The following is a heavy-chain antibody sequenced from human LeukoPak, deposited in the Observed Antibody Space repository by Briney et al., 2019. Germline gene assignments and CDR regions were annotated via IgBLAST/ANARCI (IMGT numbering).Heavy chain of an antibody. J-gene: IGHJ4*02. V-gene: IGHV5-51*01. CDR2: IYPGDSDT. Sequence: GESLKISCEDSGYSFTRFWLAWVRQMPGKGLEWMGIIYPGDSDTRYSPSFQGQVTISADKSISTAYLQWSSLKASDTAMYYCARRDSVGAPNDYWGQGTLVTVSS. CDR3: ARRDSVGAPNDY. D-gene: IGHD1-26*01. CDR1: GYSFTRFW.